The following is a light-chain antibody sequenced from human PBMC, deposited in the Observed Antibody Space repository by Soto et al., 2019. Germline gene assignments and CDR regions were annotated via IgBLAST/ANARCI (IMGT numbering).Light chain of an antibody. CDR1: TGPVTSGHY. CDR3: LLSYSGARV. V-gene: IGLV7-46*01. CDR2: DTN. Sequence: QAVVTQEPSLTVSPGGPVTLTCGSSTGPVTSGHYPYWFQQKPGQAPRTLIYDTNNKQSWTPARFSGSLLGGKAALTLSGAQPEDEADYYCLLSYSGARVFGGGTKLTVL. J-gene: IGLJ3*02.